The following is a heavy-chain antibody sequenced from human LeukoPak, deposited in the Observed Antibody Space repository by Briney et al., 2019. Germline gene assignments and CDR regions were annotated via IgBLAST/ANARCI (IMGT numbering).Heavy chain of an antibody. V-gene: IGHV3-23*01. Sequence: PGGSLRLSCAASGFTFSSYAMSWVRQAPGKGLEWVSAISGSGGSTYYADSVKRRFSISRDNSKNPLYLQMNSLRAEDTAVYYCAKDRSGWRTYYYMDVWGKGTTVTVSS. CDR2: ISGSGGST. CDR3: AKDRSGWRTYYYMDV. J-gene: IGHJ6*03. CDR1: GFTFSSYA. D-gene: IGHD6-19*01.